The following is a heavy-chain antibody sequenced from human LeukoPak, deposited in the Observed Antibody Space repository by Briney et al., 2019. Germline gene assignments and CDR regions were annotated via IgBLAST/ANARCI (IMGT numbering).Heavy chain of an antibody. CDR3: ARAGYSSSWFDY. CDR2: IYSGGST. D-gene: IGHD6-13*01. CDR1: GVTVSSNY. Sequence: GGSLRLSCAASGVTVSSNYMSWVRQAPGKGLEWVSVIYSGGSTYHADSVKGRFTISRDNSKNTLYLQMNSLRAEDTAVYYCARAGYSSSWFDYWGQGTLVTVSS. J-gene: IGHJ4*02. V-gene: IGHV3-66*01.